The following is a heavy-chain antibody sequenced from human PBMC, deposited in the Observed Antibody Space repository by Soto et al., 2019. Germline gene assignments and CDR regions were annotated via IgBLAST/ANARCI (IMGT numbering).Heavy chain of an antibody. J-gene: IGHJ5*02. V-gene: IGHV1-18*04. CDR1: DYTFASHG. CDR3: ARDQGPIPAAKGNWFDP. Sequence: QAQLVQSGAEVKKPGASVKVSCKASDYTFASHGLSWVRQAPGQGLEWMGWISAYNGNTNSAQKFQGRVTMTTDTSTSTAYMELRGLRSDDTAVYFCARDQGPIPAAKGNWFDPWGQGTLVTVSS. CDR2: ISAYNGNT. D-gene: IGHD6-13*01.